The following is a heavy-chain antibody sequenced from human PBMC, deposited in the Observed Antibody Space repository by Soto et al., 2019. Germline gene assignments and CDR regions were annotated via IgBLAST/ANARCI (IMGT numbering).Heavy chain of an antibody. D-gene: IGHD6-6*01. CDR1: GFTFSSYG. J-gene: IGHJ6*02. CDR2: ISYDGSNK. CDR3: AKDRVYYYYGMDV. V-gene: IGHV3-30*18. Sequence: GGSLRLSCAASGFTFSSYGMHCVRQAPGKGLEWVAVISYDGSNKYYADSVKGRFTISRDNSKNTLYLQMNSLRAEDTAVYYCAKDRVYYYYGMDVWGQGTTVTVSS.